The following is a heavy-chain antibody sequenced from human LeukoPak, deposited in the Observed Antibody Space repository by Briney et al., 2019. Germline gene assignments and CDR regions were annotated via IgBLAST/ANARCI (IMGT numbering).Heavy chain of an antibody. J-gene: IGHJ4*02. V-gene: IGHV4-59*08. CDR1: GGSISTYY. CDR3: ARHGGTLDYFDY. D-gene: IGHD1-26*01. Sequence: SETLSLTCNVSGGSISTYYWSWIRQPPGKGLEWIGYISDGGVTSYNPSLKGCVTISVDSPKNRFSLRLTSLTAVDTALYYCARHGGTLDYFDYWGPGSQVTVFS. CDR2: ISDGGVT.